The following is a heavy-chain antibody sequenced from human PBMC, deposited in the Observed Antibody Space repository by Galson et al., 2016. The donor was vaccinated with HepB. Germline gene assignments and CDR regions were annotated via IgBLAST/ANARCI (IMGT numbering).Heavy chain of an antibody. CDR1: GFTFSSHW. J-gene: IGHJ4*02. V-gene: IGHV3-7*01. CDR3: ARTYSSPEY. Sequence: SLRLSCAASGFTFSSHWMTWVRQAPGKGLEWVANIKQDGSEKNYVDSVKGRFTISRDNAENSLFLQMSSLRAEDTAVYYCARTYSSPEYWGPGTLVTVSS. CDR2: IKQDGSEK. D-gene: IGHD6-13*01.